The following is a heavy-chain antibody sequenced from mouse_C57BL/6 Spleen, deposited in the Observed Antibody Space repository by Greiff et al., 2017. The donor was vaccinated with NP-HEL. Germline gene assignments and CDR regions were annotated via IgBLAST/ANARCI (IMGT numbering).Heavy chain of an antibody. CDR2: IYPGDGDT. V-gene: IGHV1-82*01. CDR3: ARWGLPGDAMDY. D-gene: IGHD3-1*01. Sequence: QVQLQQSGPELVKPGASVKISCKASGYAFSSSWMNWVKQRPGKGLEWIGRIYPGDGDTNYNGKFKGKATLTADKSSSTAYMQLSSLTSEDSAVYFCARWGLPGDAMDYWGQGTSVTVSS. CDR1: GYAFSSSW. J-gene: IGHJ4*01.